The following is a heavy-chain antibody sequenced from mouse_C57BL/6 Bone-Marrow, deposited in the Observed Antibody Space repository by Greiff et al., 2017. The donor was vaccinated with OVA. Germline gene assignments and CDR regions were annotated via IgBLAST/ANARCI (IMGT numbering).Heavy chain of an antibody. CDR1: GYSITSGYD. CDR3: ARSNYRWFAY. V-gene: IGHV3-1*01. D-gene: IGHD2-5*01. Sequence: VQLKQSGPGMVKPSQSLSLTCTVTGYSITSGYDWHWIRHFPGNKLEWMGYISYSGSTNYNPSLKSRISITHDTSKNHFFLTLNSVTTEDTAAYYCARSNYRWFAYWGQGTMVTVSA. J-gene: IGHJ3*01. CDR2: ISYSGST.